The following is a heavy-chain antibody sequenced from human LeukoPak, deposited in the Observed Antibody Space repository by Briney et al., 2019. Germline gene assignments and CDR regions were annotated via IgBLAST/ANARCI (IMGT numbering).Heavy chain of an antibody. D-gene: IGHD1-20*01. CDR3: AAEYNWNLFDY. CDR2: IVISGGTT. Sequence: PGGSLRLSCAASGFNVSDYYMSWVRQSPGKGLEWVSHIVISGGTTYYTDSVKGRYTISRDTARNSVYLQMNSLRAEDTAVYYCAAEYNWNLFDYWGQGTLVTVSS. V-gene: IGHV3-11*01. CDR1: GFNVSDYY. J-gene: IGHJ4*02.